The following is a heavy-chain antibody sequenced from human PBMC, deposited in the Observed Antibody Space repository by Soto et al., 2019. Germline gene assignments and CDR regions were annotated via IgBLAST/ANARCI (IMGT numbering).Heavy chain of an antibody. D-gene: IGHD1-26*01. CDR2: FYSDGNT. Sequence: EVQLVESGGGLVQPGGSLRLSCAASGFTVSSSYMSWVRQAPGKGLEWVSSFYSDGNTYYADSVRGRFTIYTDNSKDTLYLQMNSLRIDDTAMYYCARHVGFYWYFDLWGRGTLVTVSS. CDR1: GFTVSSSY. V-gene: IGHV3-66*04. CDR3: ARHVGFYWYFDL. J-gene: IGHJ2*01.